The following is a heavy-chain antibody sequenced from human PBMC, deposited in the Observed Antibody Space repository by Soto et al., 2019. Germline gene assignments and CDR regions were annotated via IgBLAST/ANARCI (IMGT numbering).Heavy chain of an antibody. V-gene: IGHV3-23*01. CDR1: GFTFSSYA. Sequence: EVQLLESGGGLVQPGGSLRLSCAASGFTFSSYAMSWVRQAPGKGLEWVSAISGSGGSTYYADSVKGRFTISRDNSKNTLSLQMNILRAEDTAVYYCAKDWGATFYYYGMDVWGQGTTVTVSS. D-gene: IGHD1-26*01. CDR2: ISGSGGST. J-gene: IGHJ6*02. CDR3: AKDWGATFYYYGMDV.